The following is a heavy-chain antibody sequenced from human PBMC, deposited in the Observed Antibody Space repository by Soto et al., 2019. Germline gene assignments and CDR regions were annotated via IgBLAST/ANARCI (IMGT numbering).Heavy chain of an antibody. J-gene: IGHJ4*02. CDR3: ARRYCSSSSCYLDY. V-gene: IGHV4-59*08. CDR1: GGSLSTGY. Sequence: SETLSLTCTVSGGSLSTGYWTWIRQPPEKGLEWIGYIYHSGSTNYNPSLKSRVTISVDTSKNQFSLKLSSVTAADTAVYYCARRYCSSSSCYLDYWGQGTLVTVSS. D-gene: IGHD2-15*01. CDR2: IYHSGST.